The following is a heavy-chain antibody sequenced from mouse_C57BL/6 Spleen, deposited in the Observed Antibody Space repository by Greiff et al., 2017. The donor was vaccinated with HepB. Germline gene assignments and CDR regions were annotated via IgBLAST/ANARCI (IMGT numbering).Heavy chain of an antibody. J-gene: IGHJ3*01. D-gene: IGHD6-1*01. CDR1: GFTFSSYA. CDR3: ARDQRQAWFAY. Sequence: EVHLVESGGGLVKPGGSLKLSCAASGFTFSSYAMSWVRQTPEKRLEWVATISDGGSYTYYPDNVKGRFTISRDNAKNNLYLQMNHLKSEDAAMYYCARDQRQAWFAYWCQETLITVSA. V-gene: IGHV5-4*01. CDR2: ISDGGSYT.